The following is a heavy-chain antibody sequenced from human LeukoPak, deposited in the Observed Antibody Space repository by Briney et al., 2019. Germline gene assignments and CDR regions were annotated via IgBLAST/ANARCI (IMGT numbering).Heavy chain of an antibody. CDR3: ATDVGTVFFDN. Sequence: PGTSLRLSCSVSGLNFSRYAMHWVRQAPGKGLEWVGVISSDETNQFYADSVKGQFTMSRDNSNNTMYLQMNSLRVEDTAIYYCATDVGTVFFDNWGQGTVVTVSS. CDR2: ISSDETNQ. V-gene: IGHV3-30*03. D-gene: IGHD3/OR15-3a*01. CDR1: GLNFSRYA. J-gene: IGHJ4*02.